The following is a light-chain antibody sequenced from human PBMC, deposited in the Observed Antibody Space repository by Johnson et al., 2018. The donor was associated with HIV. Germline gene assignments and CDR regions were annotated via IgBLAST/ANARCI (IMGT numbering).Light chain of an antibody. CDR1: SCDIGNNY. CDR2: DNN. V-gene: IGLV1-51*01. Sequence: QSVLTQPPSVSAALGQKVTISWSGSSCDIGNNYVSWHQQFPGTAPKFLINDNNKRPSGIPDRFSGSKSGPSATLDITGLQTGDEADYYCGTWDSSLGTYVFGTGAKVTVL. J-gene: IGLJ1*01. CDR3: GTWDSSLGTYV.